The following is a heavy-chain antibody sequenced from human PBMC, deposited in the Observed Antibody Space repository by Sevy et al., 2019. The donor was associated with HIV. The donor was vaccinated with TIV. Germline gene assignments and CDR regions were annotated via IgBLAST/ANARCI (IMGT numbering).Heavy chain of an antibody. CDR1: GFTFTRYW. D-gene: IGHD2-21*01. Sequence: GGSLRLSCAASGFTFTRYWMTWVRQSPGKGLQWLGNINEDGTEKYYRDSVRGRFTISRDNPKKSLHLQMNSLRVDDTGVYYCARDVAAGDFWGQGTLVTVSS. V-gene: IGHV3-7*01. CDR2: INEDGTEK. CDR3: ARDVAAGDF. J-gene: IGHJ4*02.